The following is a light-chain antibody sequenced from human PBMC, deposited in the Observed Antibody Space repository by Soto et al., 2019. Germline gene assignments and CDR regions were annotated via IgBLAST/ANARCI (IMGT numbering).Light chain of an antibody. CDR2: AAS. Sequence: DIPMTQSPSSLSASVGDRVTITCRASQSISRYLNWYQQKPGQAPNLLINAASSLQSGVPSRISGGGSGTDFTLTIISLQPDDLATYYCQQDYSSRCTFGQGTKVEIK. J-gene: IGKJ1*01. CDR1: QSISRY. CDR3: QQDYSSRCT. V-gene: IGKV1-39*01.